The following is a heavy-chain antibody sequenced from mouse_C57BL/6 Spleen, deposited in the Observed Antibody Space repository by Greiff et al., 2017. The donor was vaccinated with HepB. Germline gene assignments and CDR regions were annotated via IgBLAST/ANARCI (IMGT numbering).Heavy chain of an antibody. V-gene: IGHV1-59*01. CDR3: AIWGCSYPRYFDD. J-gene: IGHJ1*03. Sequence: QVQLQQPGAELVRPGTSVKLSCKASGYTFTSYWMHWVKQRPGQGLEWIGVIDPSDSYTNYNQKFKGKATLTVDTSSSTAYMQLSSLTSEDSAVYYCAIWGCSYPRYFDDWGRGTTVTVSS. CDR2: IDPSDSYT. CDR1: GYTFTSYW. D-gene: IGHD1-1*01.